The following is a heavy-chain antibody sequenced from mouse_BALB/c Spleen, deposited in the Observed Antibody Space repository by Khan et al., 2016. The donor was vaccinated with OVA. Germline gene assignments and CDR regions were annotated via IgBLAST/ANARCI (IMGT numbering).Heavy chain of an antibody. CDR2: IYPSDSYT. CDR3: TRAGVDGSSFAY. Sequence: QVQLQQSGTELVRPGASVKLSCKASGYTFTNYWINWVKQRPGQGLEWIGNIYPSDSYTNYNQKFKDKATLTVDKSSSTASMQLSSPTSEDSAVYYCTRAGVDGSSFAYWGQGTLVTVSA. D-gene: IGHD2-3*01. CDR1: GYTFTNYW. J-gene: IGHJ3*01. V-gene: IGHV1-69*02.